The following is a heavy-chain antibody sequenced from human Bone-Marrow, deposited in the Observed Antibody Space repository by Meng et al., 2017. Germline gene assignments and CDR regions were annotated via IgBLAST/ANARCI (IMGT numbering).Heavy chain of an antibody. Sequence: GGSLRLSCAASGFTFDDYGISWVRQAPGKGLVGVSGINWNGGSTGYADSVKGRFTISRDNAKKSLYLQMNSLRAEDTALYYWAREMYDSSGYDRYYGMDVWGQGTTVTVSS. V-gene: IGHV3-20*04. CDR2: INWNGGST. CDR3: AREMYDSSGYDRYYGMDV. D-gene: IGHD3-22*01. J-gene: IGHJ6*02. CDR1: GFTFDDYG.